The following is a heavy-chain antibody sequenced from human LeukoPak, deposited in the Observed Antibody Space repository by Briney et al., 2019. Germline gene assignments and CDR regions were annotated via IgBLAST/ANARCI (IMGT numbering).Heavy chain of an antibody. CDR2: IKQDGSEK. J-gene: IGHJ4*02. CDR1: GFTFSSYW. Sequence: GGSLRLSCAASGFTFSSYWMSWVRQAPGKGLEWVANIKQDGSEKYYVDSVKGRFTISRDNAKNSLYLQMKSLKAEDTAVYYCARGSSGWYFDYWGQGTLVTVSS. CDR3: ARGSSGWYFDY. V-gene: IGHV3-7*01. D-gene: IGHD6-19*01.